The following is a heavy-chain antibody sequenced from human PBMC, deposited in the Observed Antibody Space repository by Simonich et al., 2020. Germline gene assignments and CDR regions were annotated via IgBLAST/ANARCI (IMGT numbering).Heavy chain of an antibody. CDR1: GYTFTGYY. V-gene: IGHV1-2*02. J-gene: IGHJ3*02. D-gene: IGHD6-6*01. Sequence: QVQLVQSGAEVKKPGASVKVSCKASGYTFTGYYMHWVRQAPGQGLEWMGWINPNSGGTNYEQKFQGRVTMTMDTSISTAYMELSRLRSDDTAVYDCARARLYSSSHAFDIWGQGTMVTVSS. CDR3: ARARLYSSSHAFDI. CDR2: INPNSGGT.